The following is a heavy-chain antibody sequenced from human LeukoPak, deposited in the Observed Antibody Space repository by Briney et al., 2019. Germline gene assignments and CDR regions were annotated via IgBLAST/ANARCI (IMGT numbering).Heavy chain of an antibody. D-gene: IGHD1-26*01. CDR1: GFTFSTYG. J-gene: IGHJ4*02. Sequence: GGSLRLSCAASGFTFSTYGMSWVRQASGKGLEWVSGISGGGGTTYYADSVKGRFTISRDNSKNTLFLQMNSLRAEDTAVYYCAKAWSTWYFDYWGQGTLVTVSS. CDR2: ISGGGGTT. V-gene: IGHV3-23*01. CDR3: AKAWSTWYFDY.